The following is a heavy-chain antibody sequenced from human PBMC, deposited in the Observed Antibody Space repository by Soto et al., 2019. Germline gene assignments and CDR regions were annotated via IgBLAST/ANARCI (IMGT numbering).Heavy chain of an antibody. J-gene: IGHJ6*02. D-gene: IGHD5-12*01. CDR3: AKDLYSGNSDYYYYYGMDV. CDR1: GFTFSNYA. V-gene: IGHV3-23*01. Sequence: PGGSLRLSCAASGFTFSNYAMIWVRQAPEKGLEWVSAISGSGGSTYYADSVKGRFTISRDNSKNTLYLQMNSLRAEDTAVYYCAKDLYSGNSDYYYYYGMDVWGQGTTVTVSS. CDR2: ISGSGGST.